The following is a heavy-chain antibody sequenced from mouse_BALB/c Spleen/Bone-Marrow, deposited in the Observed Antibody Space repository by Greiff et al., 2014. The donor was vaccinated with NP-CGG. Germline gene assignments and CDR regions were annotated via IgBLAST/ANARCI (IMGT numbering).Heavy chain of an antibody. V-gene: IGHV1S81*02. Sequence: QVQLKQSGAELVRPGASVKLSCKASGYSFTSYWMNWVKQRPGQGLEWIGKINPSDSDTSLNEKFKGKATLTVDKSSSTAYMQLSSPTSEDSAVYYCARKERTWRDYWGQGTPVTVSA. D-gene: IGHD3-3*01. CDR3: ARKERTWRDY. CDR1: GYSFTSYW. CDR2: INPSDSDT. J-gene: IGHJ3*01.